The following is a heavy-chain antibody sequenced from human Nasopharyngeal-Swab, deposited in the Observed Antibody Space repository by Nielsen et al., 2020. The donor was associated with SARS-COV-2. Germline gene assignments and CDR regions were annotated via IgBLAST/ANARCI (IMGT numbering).Heavy chain of an antibody. Sequence: GESLKISCAASGFTFSGSAMHWVRQASGKGLEWVGRIRSKANSYATAYAASVKVRFTNSRDDSKNTAYLHMNRLKTEDTAVYYCTGWNYGGIGYWGQGTLVTVSS. V-gene: IGHV3-73*01. J-gene: IGHJ4*02. CDR2: IRSKANSYAT. CDR3: TGWNYGGIGY. CDR1: GFTFSGSA. D-gene: IGHD1-7*01.